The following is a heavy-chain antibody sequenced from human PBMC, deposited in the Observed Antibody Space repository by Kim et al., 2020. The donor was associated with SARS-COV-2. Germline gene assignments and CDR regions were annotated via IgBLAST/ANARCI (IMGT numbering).Heavy chain of an antibody. CDR2: ISGSNNNS. Sequence: GGSLRLSCAASGFTFSSYAMSWVRQAPGKGLEWVSVISGSNNNSYYADSVKGRFTISRDNSKNTMYLQMSSLRAEDTAVYYCAKSVGGSCYSPTDSWGQGTLVTVSS. V-gene: IGHV3-23*01. J-gene: IGHJ4*02. CDR3: AKSVGGSCYSPTDS. D-gene: IGHD2-15*01. CDR1: GFTFSSYA.